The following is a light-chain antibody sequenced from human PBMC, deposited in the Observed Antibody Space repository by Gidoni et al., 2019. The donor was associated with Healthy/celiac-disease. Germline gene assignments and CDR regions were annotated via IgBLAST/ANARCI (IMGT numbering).Light chain of an antibody. J-gene: IGKJ1*01. CDR3: QQYGSSPSWT. V-gene: IGKV3-20*01. CDR1: QRVSSSY. CDR2: GAF. Sequence: EIVLTQSPDTLSLSPGERATLSCRDSQRVSSSYLAWYQQKPGQAPRLLIYGAFSRATGIPDRFSGSGSGTDFTITISILEPEDFAVYYCQQYGSSPSWTFGQGTKVEIK.